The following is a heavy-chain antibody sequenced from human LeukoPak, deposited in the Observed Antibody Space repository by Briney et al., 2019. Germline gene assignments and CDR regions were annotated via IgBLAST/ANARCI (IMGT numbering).Heavy chain of an antibody. CDR3: ARERPDYYYYMDV. CDR1: GFTFSDYY. D-gene: IGHD1-14*01. V-gene: IGHV3-11*04. CDR2: ISSSGSTI. J-gene: IGHJ6*03. Sequence: SGGSLRLSCAASGFTFSDYYMSWIRQAPGKGLEWVSYISSSGSTIYYADSVKGRFTISRDNAKNSLYLQMNSLRAEDTAVYYCARERPDYYYYMDVRGKGTTVTVSS.